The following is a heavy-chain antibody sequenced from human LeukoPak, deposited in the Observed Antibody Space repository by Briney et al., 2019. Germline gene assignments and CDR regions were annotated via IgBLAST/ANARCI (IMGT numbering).Heavy chain of an antibody. Sequence: ASVKVSCKASGYTFTGYYMHWVRQAPGQGLEWMGWINPNSGGTNYAQKFQGRVTMTRDTSISTAYMELSRLRSDDTAVYYCARIPLYCSSTSCYLGGWFDPWGQGTLSPSPQ. D-gene: IGHD2-2*01. CDR1: GYTFTGYY. J-gene: IGHJ5*02. CDR2: INPNSGGT. CDR3: ARIPLYCSSTSCYLGGWFDP. V-gene: IGHV1-2*02.